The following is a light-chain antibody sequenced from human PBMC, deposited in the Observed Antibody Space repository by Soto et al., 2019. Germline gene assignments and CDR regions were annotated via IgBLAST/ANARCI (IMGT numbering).Light chain of an antibody. CDR3: QQYNSYPVT. J-gene: IGKJ1*01. CDR2: KAS. Sequence: DIQMTQSPSTLSASVGDRVTITCRASQSISSWLAWYQQKPGKAPNLLIYKASSLESGVPSRFSRSGSGTEFTLTISSLQPDDFAAYYCQQYNSYPVTFGQGTKVQIK. V-gene: IGKV1-5*03. CDR1: QSISSW.